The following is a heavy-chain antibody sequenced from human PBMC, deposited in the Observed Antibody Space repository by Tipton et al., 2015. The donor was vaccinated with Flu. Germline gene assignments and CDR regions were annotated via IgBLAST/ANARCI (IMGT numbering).Heavy chain of an antibody. CDR1: GFTFSRYA. J-gene: IGHJ5*02. CDR2: IYHTGNI. Sequence: LRLSCAASGFTFSRYAMSWVRQAPGKGLEWIGNIYHTGNIYYNPPLKSRVTISVDTSKNQFSLRLSSVTAADTAVYFCARRDYSNYVSEPKNWFYPWGQGTLVTVSS. V-gene: IGHV4-59*08. CDR3: ARRDYSNYVSEPKNWFYP. D-gene: IGHD4-11*01.